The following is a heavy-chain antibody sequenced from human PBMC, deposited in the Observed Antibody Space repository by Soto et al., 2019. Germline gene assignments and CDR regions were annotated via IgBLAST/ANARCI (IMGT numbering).Heavy chain of an antibody. CDR3: ARFAPRIAAADYGMDV. V-gene: IGHV1-2*04. D-gene: IGHD6-13*01. Sequence: ASVKVSCKASGYTFSGYYMHWVRQAPGQGLEWVGWINPNSGGTNYAQKFQGWVTMTRDTSISTAYMELSRLRSDDTAVYYCARFAPRIAAADYGMDVWGQGTTVTVSS. J-gene: IGHJ6*02. CDR2: INPNSGGT. CDR1: GYTFSGYY.